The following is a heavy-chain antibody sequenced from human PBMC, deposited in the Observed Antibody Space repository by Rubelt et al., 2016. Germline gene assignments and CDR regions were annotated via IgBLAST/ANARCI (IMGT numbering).Heavy chain of an antibody. J-gene: IGHJ3*02. Sequence: QVQLVQSGAEVKKPGASVKVSCKASGYTFTSYGISWVRQAPGQGLEGMGWISAYNGNTNYAQKLQGIVTLTTDTSTSTAYMELRSLRSDDTAVYYCARRDGYNWDDAFDIWGQGTMVTVSS. D-gene: IGHD5-24*01. CDR1: GYTFTSYG. V-gene: IGHV1-18*01. CDR3: ARRDGYNWDDAFDI. CDR2: ISAYNGNT.